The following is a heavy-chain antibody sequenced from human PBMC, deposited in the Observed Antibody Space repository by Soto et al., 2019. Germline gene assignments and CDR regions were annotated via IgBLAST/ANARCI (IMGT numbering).Heavy chain of an antibody. CDR2: IYHGVST. V-gene: IGHV4-38-2*01. CDR1: VYSISSGYY. D-gene: IGHD3-22*01. J-gene: IGHJ5*02. CDR3: ARVGPWVPYYYDSSPYTFENWFDP. Sequence: SESLSLTCAVSVYSISSGYYWGCLRQPPGKGLEWIGSIYHGVSTYYNPSLNSRVTLSIDMTNNHVSLILNSVTAADTAVYYCARVGPWVPYYYDSSPYTFENWFDPWGQGTLVTVSS.